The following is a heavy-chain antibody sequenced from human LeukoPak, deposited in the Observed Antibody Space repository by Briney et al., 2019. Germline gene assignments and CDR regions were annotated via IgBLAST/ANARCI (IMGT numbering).Heavy chain of an antibody. CDR3: ARFGSSTWYKGAFEI. CDR1: GGSFSGYY. Sequence: SETLSLTCAVSGGSFSGYYWSWIRQPPGKGLEWIGEIVHSGNTKYNPSLKSRVTISVDTSKNQFSLNLTSVTAADTAVYYCARFGSSTWYKGAFEIGGQGTMVTVAA. CDR2: IVHSGNT. V-gene: IGHV4-34*12. J-gene: IGHJ3*02. D-gene: IGHD1-1*01.